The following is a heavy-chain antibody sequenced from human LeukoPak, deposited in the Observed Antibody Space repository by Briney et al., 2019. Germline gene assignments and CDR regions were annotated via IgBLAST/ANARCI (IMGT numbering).Heavy chain of an antibody. J-gene: IGHJ4*02. D-gene: IGHD3-9*01. V-gene: IGHV3-30*02. CDR3: AKTMDLLTGYLWSLDY. Sequence: HPGGSLRLSCAASGFTFSSYGMHWVRQAPGKGLEWVAFIRYDGSNKYYADSVKGRFTISRDNSRNTLYLQMNSLRAEDTALYYCAKTMDLLTGYLWSLDYWGQGILVTVSS. CDR2: IRYDGSNK. CDR1: GFTFSSYG.